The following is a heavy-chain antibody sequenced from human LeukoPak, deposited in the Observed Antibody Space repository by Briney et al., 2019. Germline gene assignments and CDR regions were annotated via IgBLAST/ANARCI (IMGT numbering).Heavy chain of an antibody. V-gene: IGHV1-69*01. J-gene: IGHJ4*01. D-gene: IGHD3-10*01. CDR2: IIPIFGTA. CDR3: AREPPRYYYGSGMTVASDD. CDR1: GGTFSSYA. Sequence: SVKVSCKASGGTFSSYAISWVRQAPGQGLEWMGGIIPIFGTANYAQKFQGRVTITADESTSTAYMELSSLRSEDTAVYYFAREPPRYYYGSGMTVASDDWGQGTLVTVYS.